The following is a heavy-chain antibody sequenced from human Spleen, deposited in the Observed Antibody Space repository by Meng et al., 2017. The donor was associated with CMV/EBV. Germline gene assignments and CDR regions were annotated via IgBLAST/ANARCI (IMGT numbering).Heavy chain of an antibody. J-gene: IGHJ4*02. V-gene: IGHV1-69*05. D-gene: IGHD1-26*01. Sequence: KASRGTFSSYAISWVRQAPGQGREWMGGIIPIFGTANYAQKFQGRVTITTDESTSTAYMELSSLRSEDTAVYYCARDRGGSYYSGFDYWGQGTLVTVSS. CDR1: RGTFSSYA. CDR2: IIPIFGTA. CDR3: ARDRGGSYYSGFDY.